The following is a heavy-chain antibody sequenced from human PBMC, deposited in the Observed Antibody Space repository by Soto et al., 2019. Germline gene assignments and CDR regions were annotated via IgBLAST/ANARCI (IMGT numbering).Heavy chain of an antibody. CDR2: IYYSGST. V-gene: IGHV4-59*08. Sequence: PSETLSLTCTVSGGSISSYYWSWIRQPPGKGLEWIGYIYYSGSTNYNPSLKSRVTISVDTSKNQFSLKLSSVTAADTAVYYCARHSFYYGSGSYYTTNSPFDYWGQGTLVTAPQ. D-gene: IGHD3-10*01. J-gene: IGHJ4*02. CDR1: GGSISSYY. CDR3: ARHSFYYGSGSYYTTNSPFDY.